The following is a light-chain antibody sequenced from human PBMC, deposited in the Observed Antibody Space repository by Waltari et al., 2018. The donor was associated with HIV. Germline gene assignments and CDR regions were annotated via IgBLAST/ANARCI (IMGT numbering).Light chain of an antibody. CDR3: CSYGKCDTRVV. J-gene: IGLJ2*01. CDR1: ASDVGTYKL. Sequence: QSALTQPASVSASPGQSITISCTATASDVGTYKLVSWYQQHPGKAPKLLIYADNERPSGLSSRVSGSRFDNSASLTVSVLQTEDEAYYYCCSYGKCDTRVVFGGGTKLTVL. V-gene: IGLV2-23*01. CDR2: ADN.